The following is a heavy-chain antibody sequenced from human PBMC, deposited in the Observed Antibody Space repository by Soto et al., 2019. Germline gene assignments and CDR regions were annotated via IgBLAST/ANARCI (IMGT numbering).Heavy chain of an antibody. CDR1: GYIFVNYG. CDR3: AMVDNYVTPTPPDV. CDR2: ISPYSGNT. J-gene: IGHJ6*02. V-gene: IGHV1-18*01. D-gene: IGHD3-16*01. Sequence: QVQLVQSGDEVRKPGSSVKVSCKASGYIFVNYGIAWVRQAPGQGLEWMGWISPYSGNTHYATKVQRRLPMTTDPSTSTADMDLRSLTSDDTAVYYCAMVDNYVTPTPPDVWGQGTTVTVSS.